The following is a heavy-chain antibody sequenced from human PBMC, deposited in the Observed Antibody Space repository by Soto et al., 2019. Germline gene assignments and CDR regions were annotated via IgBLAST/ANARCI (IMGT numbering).Heavy chain of an antibody. CDR3: ARDQSFYRSYYYGIDV. Sequence: ASVKVSCKSSGYPFTHYGITWVRQAPGQRLEWMGWISPFNGNTNYGQTLQGRVTLTTDTSMSTVYMELRSLRSDDTAVYYCARDQSFYRSYYYGIDVWARGPRSPSP. D-gene: IGHD6-19*01. J-gene: IGHJ6*02. V-gene: IGHV1-18*01. CDR2: ISPFNGNT. CDR1: GYPFTHYG.